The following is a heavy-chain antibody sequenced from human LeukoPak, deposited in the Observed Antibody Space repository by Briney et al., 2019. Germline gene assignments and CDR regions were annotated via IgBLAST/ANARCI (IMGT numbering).Heavy chain of an antibody. J-gene: IGHJ3*02. Sequence: GASVKVSCKASGYTVTSYGISWVRQAPGQGLEWMGWISAYNGNTNYAQKLQGRVTMTTDTSTSTAYMELRSLRSDDTAVYYCAGEPWVTFGGVIARGIAFDIWGQGTMVTVSS. V-gene: IGHV1-18*01. D-gene: IGHD3-16*02. CDR1: GYTVTSYG. CDR3: AGEPWVTFGGVIARGIAFDI. CDR2: ISAYNGNT.